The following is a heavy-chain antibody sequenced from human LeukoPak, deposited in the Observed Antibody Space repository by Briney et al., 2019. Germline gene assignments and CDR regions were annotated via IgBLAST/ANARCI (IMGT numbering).Heavy chain of an antibody. V-gene: IGHV3-30-3*01. CDR1: EFTFSSYA. Sequence: GGSLRLSCAASEFTFSSYAMHWVRQAPGKGLEWVAVISYDGSNKYYADSVKGRFTISRDNSKNTLYLQMNSLRAEDTAVYYCASHMSSIAARRWYYGMDVWGQGTTVTVSS. D-gene: IGHD6-6*01. CDR2: ISYDGSNK. J-gene: IGHJ6*02. CDR3: ASHMSSIAARRWYYGMDV.